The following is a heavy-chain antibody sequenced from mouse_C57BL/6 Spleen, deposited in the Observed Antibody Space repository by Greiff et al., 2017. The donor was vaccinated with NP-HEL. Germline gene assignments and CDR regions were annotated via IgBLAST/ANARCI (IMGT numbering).Heavy chain of an antibody. CDR3: ARRVKDYFDY. CDR2: ISSGGSYT. CDR1: GFTFSSYG. Sequence: EVKVVESGGDLVKPGGSLKLSCAASGFTFSSYGMSWVRQTLDKRLEWVATISSGGSYTYYPDSVKGRFTISRDNAKNTLYLQMSSLKSEDTAMYYCARRVKDYFDYWGQGSTLTVSS. J-gene: IGHJ2*01. V-gene: IGHV5-6*02.